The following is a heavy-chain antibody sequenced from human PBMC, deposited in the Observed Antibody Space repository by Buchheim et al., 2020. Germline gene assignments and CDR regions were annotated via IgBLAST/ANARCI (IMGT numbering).Heavy chain of an antibody. CDR1: GFTFSSYA. CDR3: ARGYYDSSGAQGMEY. CDR2: TGNKANYYST. V-gene: IGHV3-72*01. D-gene: IGHD3-22*01. J-gene: IGHJ4*02. Sequence: EVQLLESGGGLVQPGGSLRLSCAASGFTFSSYAMSWVRQVPGKGLEWVGRTGNKANYYSTQYAASVKGRFTISRDDSMNSVFLQMNSLKSEDTGVYYCARGYYDSSGAQGMEYWGQGAL.